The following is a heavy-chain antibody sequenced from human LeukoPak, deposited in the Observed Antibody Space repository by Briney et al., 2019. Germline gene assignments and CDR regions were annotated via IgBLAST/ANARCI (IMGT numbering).Heavy chain of an antibody. Sequence: GESLKISCKTSGYSFTNYWIGWVRQMPGKGLEWMGIIHPGNSETRYTPSFQGQVTFSADKSITTAYLQWSSLKASDTAIFYCARLDSGAYYFVHQWGQGTLVTVSS. J-gene: IGHJ4*02. CDR3: ARLDSGAYYFVHQ. CDR1: GYSFTNYW. CDR2: IHPGNSET. V-gene: IGHV5-51*01. D-gene: IGHD3-22*01.